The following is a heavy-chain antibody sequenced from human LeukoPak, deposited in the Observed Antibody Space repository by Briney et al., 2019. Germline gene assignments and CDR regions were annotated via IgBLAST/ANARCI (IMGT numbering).Heavy chain of an antibody. CDR1: GFTPNPYS. J-gene: IGHJ6*02. CDR3: ASRLFANYYYGMDV. CDR2: ISSSGGTT. D-gene: IGHD3-22*01. Sequence: GGSLRVSCTASGFTPNPYSMNWVRQAPGKGLEWVSYISSSGGTTFYADSVKGRFTISRDNAKNSLFLQMNSLRDEDTAVYYCASRLFANYYYGMDVWGQGTTVTVSS. V-gene: IGHV3-48*02.